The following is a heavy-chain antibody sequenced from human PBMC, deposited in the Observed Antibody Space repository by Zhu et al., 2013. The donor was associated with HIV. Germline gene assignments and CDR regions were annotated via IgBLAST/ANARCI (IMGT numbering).Heavy chain of an antibody. D-gene: IGHD4-4*01. CDR2: IKSTSDT. Sequence: QVQLVQTGAAVMQPGASVKLSCKASGYTFTDYHVHWVRQAPGQGLEYMGIIKSTSDTNYAQKFQGRVTMTRDTSIRTAYMDLSRLTSDDTAVYYCARGEETTVTTIDWFDPWGQGTLVTVSS. V-gene: IGHV1-2*02. CDR1: GYTFTDYH. J-gene: IGHJ5*02. CDR3: ARGEETTVTTIDWFDP.